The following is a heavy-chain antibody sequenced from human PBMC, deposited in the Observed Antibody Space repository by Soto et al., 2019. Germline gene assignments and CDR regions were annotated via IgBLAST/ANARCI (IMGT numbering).Heavy chain of an antibody. V-gene: IGHV3-21*01. CDR3: ARDLARYSGSSR. CDR2: ISSSSSYI. D-gene: IGHD1-26*01. J-gene: IGHJ4*02. CDR1: GFTFSSYS. Sequence: LRLSFAASGFTFSSYSMNWVCQAPGKGLEWVSSISSSSSYIYYADSVKGRFTISRDNAKNSLYLQMNSLRAEDTAVYYCARDLARYSGSSRWGQGTLVTVSS.